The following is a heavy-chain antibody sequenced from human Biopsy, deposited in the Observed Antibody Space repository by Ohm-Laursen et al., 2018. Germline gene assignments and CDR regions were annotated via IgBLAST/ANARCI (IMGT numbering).Heavy chain of an antibody. CDR1: GFSFTGYY. Sequence: SVKVSCKASGFSFTGYYIHWVRQVPGQGLEWMGWISPKSGGTNYAQKFQGNITMTKNTSMSTAYLEMSRLSSDDTAVYYCALQSVAQMKNFDYWGQGTLVTVSS. CDR2: ISPKSGGT. CDR3: ALQSVAQMKNFDY. V-gene: IGHV1-2*02. J-gene: IGHJ4*02. D-gene: IGHD6-19*01.